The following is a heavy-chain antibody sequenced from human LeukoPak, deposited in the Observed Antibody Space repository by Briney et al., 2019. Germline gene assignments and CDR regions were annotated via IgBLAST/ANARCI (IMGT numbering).Heavy chain of an antibody. V-gene: IGHV3-21*01. Sequence: GGSLRLSCAASGFTFSSYSMNWVRQAPGKGLEWASSISSSSSYTYYADSVKGRFTISRDNAKNSLYLQMNSLRAEDTAVYYCATSIAPDYWGQGTLVTVSS. CDR2: ISSSSSYT. CDR1: GFTFSSYS. D-gene: IGHD6-6*01. CDR3: ATSIAPDY. J-gene: IGHJ4*02.